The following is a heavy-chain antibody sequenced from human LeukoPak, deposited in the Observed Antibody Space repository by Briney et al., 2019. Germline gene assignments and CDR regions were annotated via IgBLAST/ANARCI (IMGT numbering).Heavy chain of an antibody. Sequence: SQTLSLTCTVSGGSISSGDYYWSWIRQPPGKGPTWIGEINHSGIINYNPSLKSRVTISLDTSKSQFSLKLSSVTAADTAVYYCARGKYDSGGYYLDYWGQGTLVTVSS. V-gene: IGHV4-30-4*08. CDR3: ARGKYDSGGYYLDY. J-gene: IGHJ4*02. CDR1: GGSISSGDYY. D-gene: IGHD3-22*01. CDR2: INHSGII.